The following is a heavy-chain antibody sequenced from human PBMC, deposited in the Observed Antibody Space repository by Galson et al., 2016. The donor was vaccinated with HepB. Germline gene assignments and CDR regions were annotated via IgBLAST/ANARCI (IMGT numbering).Heavy chain of an antibody. V-gene: IGHV3-23*01. CDR2: ISGSGGST. D-gene: IGHD3-16*01. J-gene: IGHJ6*02. CDR3: AKDRTPGLGGGFDV. Sequence: SLRLSCAVSGFTFSSNAMSWVRQAPGKGLEWVSAISGSGGSTYYADSVKGRFTMSRDNSKNTLSRQMNSLSPEETAVYYCAKDRTPGLGGGFDVWGQGTTVTVSS. CDR1: GFTFSSNA.